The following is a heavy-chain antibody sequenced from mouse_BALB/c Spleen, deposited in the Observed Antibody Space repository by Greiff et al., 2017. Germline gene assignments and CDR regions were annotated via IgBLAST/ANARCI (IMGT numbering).Heavy chain of an antibody. CDR2: IWAGGST. V-gene: IGHV2-9*02. D-gene: IGHD1-2*01. CDR1: GFSLTSYG. CDR3: ARDHTATAWYFDV. Sequence: QVQLKESGPGLVAPSQSLSITCTVSGFSLTSYGVHWVRQPPGKGLEWLGVIWAGGSTNYNSALMSRLSISKDNSKSQVFLKMNSLQTYDTAMYYCARDHTATAWYFDVWGAGTTVTVSS. J-gene: IGHJ1*01.